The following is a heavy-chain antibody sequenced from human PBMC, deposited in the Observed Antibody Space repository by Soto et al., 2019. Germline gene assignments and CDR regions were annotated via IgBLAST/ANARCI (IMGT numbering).Heavy chain of an antibody. CDR3: AHAYYFDCNGSPLRAFDF. J-gene: IGHJ3*01. CDR2: LYWDDDK. V-gene: IGHV2-5*02. D-gene: IGHD3-22*01. CDR1: GFSLSTGGVG. Sequence: QITLKESGPTLVKPAQTLTLTCSFSGFSLSTGGVGVGWIRQPPGKALEWLAVLYWDDDKRYSPSLMSRLTITKDNSKTQMFLIVTNVDPVATATYYCAHAYYFDCNGSPLRAFDFWGQGTMVTVSS.